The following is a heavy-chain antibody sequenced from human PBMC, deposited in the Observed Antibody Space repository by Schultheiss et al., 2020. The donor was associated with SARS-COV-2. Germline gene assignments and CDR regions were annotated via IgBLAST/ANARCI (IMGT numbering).Heavy chain of an antibody. CDR1: GGSFSGYY. J-gene: IGHJ3*02. CDR2: INHSGST. Sequence: SETLSLTCAVYGGSFSGYYWSWIRQPPGKGLEWIGEINHSGSTYYNPSLKSRVTISVDTSKNQFSLKLSSVTAADTAVYYCARRLVPGEGGAFDIWGQGTMVTVSS. D-gene: IGHD6-19*01. CDR3: ARRLVPGEGGAFDI. V-gene: IGHV4-34*01.